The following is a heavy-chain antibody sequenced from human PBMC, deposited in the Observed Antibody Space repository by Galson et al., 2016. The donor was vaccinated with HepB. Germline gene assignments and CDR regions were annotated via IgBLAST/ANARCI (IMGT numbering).Heavy chain of an antibody. CDR1: GYIFSSHG. V-gene: IGHV3-33*01. CDR2: VWYDGSKG. Sequence: SLRLSCAASGYIFSSHGIHWVRQAPGKGLEWVAVVWYDGSKGYYADSVKGRFTVSKDNPKNTLYLQMNSLRAEDTAVYYCASHHDSGSYHYLGYWGQGTLVTVSS. CDR3: ASHHDSGSYHYLGY. J-gene: IGHJ4*02. D-gene: IGHD1-26*01.